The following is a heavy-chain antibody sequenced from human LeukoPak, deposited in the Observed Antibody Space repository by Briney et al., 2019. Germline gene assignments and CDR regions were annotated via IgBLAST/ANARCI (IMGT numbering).Heavy chain of an antibody. CDR2: IYYSGST. Sequence: TSETLSLTCTVSGGSISSGDYYWSWIRQPPGKGLEWIGYIYYSGSTYYNPSLKSRVTISVDTSKNQFSLKLSSVTAADTAVYYCARKIDPGPYYFDYWAREPWSPSPQ. CDR3: ARKIDPGPYYFDY. V-gene: IGHV4-30-4*08. CDR1: GGSISSGDYY. J-gene: IGHJ4*02.